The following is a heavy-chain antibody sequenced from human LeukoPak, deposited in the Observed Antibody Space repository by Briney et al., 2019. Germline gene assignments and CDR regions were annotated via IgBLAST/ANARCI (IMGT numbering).Heavy chain of an antibody. D-gene: IGHD5-18*01. CDR1: GFTFSDYY. Sequence: GGSLRLSCAASGFTFSDYYMSWIRQAPGKGLEWVSYISSSGSTIYYADSVKGRFTISRDNAKSSLYLQMNSLRAEDTAVYYCARDPEGGYSYGGFMDVWGKGTTVTVSS. J-gene: IGHJ6*03. CDR3: ARDPEGGYSYGGFMDV. CDR2: ISSSGSTI. V-gene: IGHV3-11*04.